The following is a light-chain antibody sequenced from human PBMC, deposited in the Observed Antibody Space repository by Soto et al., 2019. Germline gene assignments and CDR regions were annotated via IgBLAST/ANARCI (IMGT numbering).Light chain of an antibody. CDR3: QQYGDWPLT. CDR2: ATS. Sequence: EIVVTQSPATLSVSPGERATLSCRASQSVGNNFAWYQQKPGQAPRLLIFATSTRATGVPARFSGSGSGTELTLTISSRQSEDFAVYYCQQYGDWPLTFGGGAKVEIE. V-gene: IGKV3-15*01. CDR1: QSVGNN. J-gene: IGKJ4*01.